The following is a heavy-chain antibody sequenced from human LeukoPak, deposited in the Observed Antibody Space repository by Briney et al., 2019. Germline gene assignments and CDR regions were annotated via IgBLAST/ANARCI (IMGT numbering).Heavy chain of an antibody. Sequence: GGSLRLSCAASGFTFSSYWMSWVRQAPGKGPEWVANIKQDGSEKYYVDSVKGRFTISRDNAKNSLYLQMNSLRAEDTAVYYCASSRIAARPYPDYWGQGTLVTVSS. J-gene: IGHJ4*02. V-gene: IGHV3-7*01. D-gene: IGHD6-6*01. CDR3: ASSRIAARPYPDY. CDR1: GFTFSSYW. CDR2: IKQDGSEK.